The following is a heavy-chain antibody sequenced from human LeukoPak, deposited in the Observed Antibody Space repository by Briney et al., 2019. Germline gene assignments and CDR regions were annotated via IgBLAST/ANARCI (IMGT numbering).Heavy chain of an antibody. Sequence: PGGSLRLSCAASGSTFEKYAMHWVRQTPGKGLEWVALISRYGDETFYADSVKGRFTISRDNSRNSLVLQMDSLRTEDTALYYCVKDNFCPECALDVWGQGAMVTVSS. D-gene: IGHD3-3*01. V-gene: IGHV3-43*02. J-gene: IGHJ3*01. CDR1: GSTFEKYA. CDR2: ISRYGDET. CDR3: VKDNFCPECALDV.